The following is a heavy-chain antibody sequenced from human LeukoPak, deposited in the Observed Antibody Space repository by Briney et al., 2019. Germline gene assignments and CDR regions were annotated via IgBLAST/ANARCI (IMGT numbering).Heavy chain of an antibody. Sequence: XRQPPGXGLEWIGEINHSGSTNYNPSLKSRVTISVDTSKNQFSLKLSSVTAADTAVYYCASLPAVNYYYYGMDVWGQGTXVTVSS. CDR3: ASLPAVNYYYYGMDV. CDR2: INHSGST. V-gene: IGHV4-34*01. J-gene: IGHJ6*02.